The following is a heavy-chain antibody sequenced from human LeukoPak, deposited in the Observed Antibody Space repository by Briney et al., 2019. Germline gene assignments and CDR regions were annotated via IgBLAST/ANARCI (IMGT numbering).Heavy chain of an antibody. V-gene: IGHV4-31*03. J-gene: IGHJ4*02. CDR1: GGSVSSAAYY. CDR3: ARDALSRGAVDS. D-gene: IGHD3-10*01. Sequence: KPSETLSLTCTVSGGSVSSAAYYWSWIRQHPGKGLEWIGYIHHIGGSYYNPSLTSRVIISVDTSKNQFSLKMTSVTAADTAVYFCARDALSRGAVDSWGQGTLVTVSS. CDR2: IHHIGGS.